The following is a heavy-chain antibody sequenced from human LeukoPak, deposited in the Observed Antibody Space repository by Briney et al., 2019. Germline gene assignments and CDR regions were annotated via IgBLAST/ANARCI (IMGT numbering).Heavy chain of an antibody. CDR3: TTRRQDGW. CDR2: IKSKSDGGTI. J-gene: IGHJ4*02. D-gene: IGHD2-15*01. V-gene: IGHV3-15*01. Sequence: PGGSLRLSCVDSGFTFSDAWMSWVRQAPGKGLEWVGRIKSKSDGGTIDYAAPVKGRFTISRDDSRNTLYLQMNSLKTEDTAVYYCTTRRQDGWWGQGTLVTVS. CDR1: GFTFSDAW.